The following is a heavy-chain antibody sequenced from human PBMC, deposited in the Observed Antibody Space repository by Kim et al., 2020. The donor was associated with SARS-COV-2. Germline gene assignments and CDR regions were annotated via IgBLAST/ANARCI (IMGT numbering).Heavy chain of an antibody. D-gene: IGHD3-10*01. J-gene: IGHJ4*02. V-gene: IGHV1-69*13. CDR2: IIPIFGTA. CDR1: GGTFSSYA. Sequence: SVKVSCKASGGTFSSYAISWVRQAPGQGLEWMGGIIPIFGTANYAQKFQGRVTITADESTSTAYMELSSLRSEDTAVYYCARTLITMVRGVTDEYYFDYWGQGTLVTVSS. CDR3: ARTLITMVRGVTDEYYFDY.